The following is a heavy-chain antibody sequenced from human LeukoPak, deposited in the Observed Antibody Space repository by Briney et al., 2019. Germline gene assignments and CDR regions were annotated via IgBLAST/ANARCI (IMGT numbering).Heavy chain of an antibody. J-gene: IGHJ6*03. CDR1: GGSFSTYY. CDR3: ARGSVLLAMDV. V-gene: IGHV4-59*01. CDR2: IYNSGST. Sequence: SETLSLTCTVSGGSFSTYYWSWIRQPAGKGLEWIGYIYNSGSTNYNPSLKSRVTISVDASKNEFSLKLRSVTAADTAVYYCARGSVLLAMDVWGKGTTVTISS. D-gene: IGHD3-16*01.